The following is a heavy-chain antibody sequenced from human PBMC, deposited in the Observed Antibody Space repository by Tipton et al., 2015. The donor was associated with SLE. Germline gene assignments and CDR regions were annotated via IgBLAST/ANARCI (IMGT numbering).Heavy chain of an antibody. J-gene: IGHJ4*02. D-gene: IGHD5-24*01. CDR2: VYYSGST. V-gene: IGHV4-39*07. CDR1: GASTNRGSYL. CDR3: ARHPRPMAAFDH. Sequence: TLSLTCTVSGASTNRGSYLWGWIRQPPGKRLEWIGSVYYSGSTYYNPSLESRITISLDTPKNQFSVKLSSVTAADTAVYYCARHPRPMAAFDHWGQGRLVTVSS.